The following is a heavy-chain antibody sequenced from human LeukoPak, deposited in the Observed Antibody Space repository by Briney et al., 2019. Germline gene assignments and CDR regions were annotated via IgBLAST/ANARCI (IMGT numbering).Heavy chain of an antibody. CDR3: ARQRSTRVEEFDY. CDR2: ISSSASTI. Sequence: GGSLRLSCAASGFTFSDYYMSWIRQAPGKGLEWVSFISSSASTIYYADSVEGRFTISRDNAKNSLYLQMNSLRAEDTAIYYCARQRSTRVEEFDYWGQGTLVTVSS. J-gene: IGHJ4*02. D-gene: IGHD1-1*01. V-gene: IGHV3-11*04. CDR1: GFTFSDYY.